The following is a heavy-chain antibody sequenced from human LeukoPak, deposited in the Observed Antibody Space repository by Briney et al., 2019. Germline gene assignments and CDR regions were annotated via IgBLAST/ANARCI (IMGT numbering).Heavy chain of an antibody. CDR1: AFTFSSYA. D-gene: IGHD5-18*01. Sequence: GGSLRLSCAASAFTFSSYAMSWVRQAPGKGLEWVSSISTSDGTTYYADSVKGRFTISRDNSKNTLYLQMNSLRAEDAAIYYCAKGRTGFSYGYGIDYWGQGTLVAVSS. J-gene: IGHJ4*02. V-gene: IGHV3-23*01. CDR2: ISTSDGTT. CDR3: AKGRTGFSYGYGIDY.